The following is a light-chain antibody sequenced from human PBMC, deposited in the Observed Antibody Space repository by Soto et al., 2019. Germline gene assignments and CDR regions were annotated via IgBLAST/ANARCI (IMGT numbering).Light chain of an antibody. CDR1: QSVSSN. CDR3: QQYNNWPSWT. Sequence: EIVMTQSPATLSVSPGERATLSCRASQSVSSNLAWYQHKPGQAPRLLIYGASTMATGIPARFSGRGSGTEFTLTISSLQSEDFAVYYCQQYNNWPSWTFGQGTKVDIK. J-gene: IGKJ1*01. V-gene: IGKV3-15*01. CDR2: GAS.